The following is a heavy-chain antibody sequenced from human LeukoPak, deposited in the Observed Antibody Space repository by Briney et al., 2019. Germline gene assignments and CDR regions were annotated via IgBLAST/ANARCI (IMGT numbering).Heavy chain of an antibody. J-gene: IGHJ4*02. CDR1: GFTFSSYS. CDR3: AKEIYYDILTGVFDY. D-gene: IGHD3-9*01. V-gene: IGHV3-23*03. Sequence: GGSLRLSCAASGFTFSSYSMNWVRQAPGKGLEWVSVVYNGGSTYYTDSVKGRFTISRDNSKNTLYLQMNSLRAEDTAVYYCAKEIYYDILTGVFDYWGQGTLVTVSS. CDR2: VYNGGST.